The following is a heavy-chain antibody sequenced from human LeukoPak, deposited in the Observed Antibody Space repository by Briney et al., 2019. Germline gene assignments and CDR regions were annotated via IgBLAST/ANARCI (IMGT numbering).Heavy chain of an antibody. J-gene: IGHJ4*02. Sequence: GGSLRLSCAASGFTFSTYSMNWVRQAPGKGLEWVSSISSSSSYIYYADSVKGRFTISRNNAKNSLYLQMNSLRAEDTAVYYCTREGCSSTSCTLLDYWGQGTLVTISS. D-gene: IGHD2-2*01. CDR3: TREGCSSTSCTLLDY. V-gene: IGHV3-21*01. CDR1: GFTFSTYS. CDR2: ISSSSSYI.